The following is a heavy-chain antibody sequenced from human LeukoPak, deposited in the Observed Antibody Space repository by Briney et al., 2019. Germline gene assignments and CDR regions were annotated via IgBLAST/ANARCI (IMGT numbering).Heavy chain of an antibody. CDR3: ARHRAVGGGHSTTWYTDY. Sequence: GESLKISCQGLGYSFSMYWIGWVRHMPGKGLEWMGVIEPSDSEITYSPSFQGHVTISVDKSVNTAYLQWTTLKASDTALYYCARHRAVGGGHSTTWYTDYWGQGTVVSVSS. CDR1: GYSFSMYW. J-gene: IGHJ4*02. CDR2: IEPSDSEI. V-gene: IGHV5-51*01. D-gene: IGHD6-13*01.